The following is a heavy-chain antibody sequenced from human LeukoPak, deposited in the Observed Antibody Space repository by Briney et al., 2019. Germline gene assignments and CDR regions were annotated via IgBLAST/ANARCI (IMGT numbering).Heavy chain of an antibody. CDR1: GYTFTSYD. CDR3: ARAVNYYDSSGYYSPADY. CDR2: TNPNSGNT. V-gene: IGHV1-8*01. D-gene: IGHD3-22*01. J-gene: IGHJ4*02. Sequence: ASVKVSCKASGYTFTSYDINWVRQATGQGLEWMGWTNPNSGNTGYAQKFQGRVTMTRNTSISTAYMELSSLRSEDTAVYYCARAVNYYDSSGYYSPADYWGQGTLVTVSS.